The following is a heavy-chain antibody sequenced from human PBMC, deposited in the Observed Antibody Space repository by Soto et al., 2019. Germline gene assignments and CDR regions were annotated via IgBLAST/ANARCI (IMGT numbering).Heavy chain of an antibody. CDR3: ARRYSSGFDY. CDR1: GGSISSGGYY. Sequence: SETLSLTCTVSGGSISSGGYYWSWIRQHPGKGLEWIGYIYYSGSTYYNPSLKSRVTISVDTSKNQFSLKLTSVTAADTAVYYCARRYSSGFDYWGQGTLVTVSS. CDR2: IYYSGST. J-gene: IGHJ4*02. V-gene: IGHV4-31*03. D-gene: IGHD6-19*01.